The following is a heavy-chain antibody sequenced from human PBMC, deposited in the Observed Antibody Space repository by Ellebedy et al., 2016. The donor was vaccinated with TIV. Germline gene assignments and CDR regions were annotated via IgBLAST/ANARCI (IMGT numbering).Heavy chain of an antibody. J-gene: IGHJ4*02. CDR3: SRGWSTPDS. D-gene: IGHD2-15*01. V-gene: IGHV3-11*04. CDR2: IRSTGSDK. Sequence: GESLKISCAASGFTFSDYYMSWIRQAPGKGLEWVSSIRSTGSDKYYAESVKGRFTISRDNAQDTLFLQMNSLRAEDTAVYFCSRGWSTPDSWGQGTLVIVSS. CDR1: GFTFSDYY.